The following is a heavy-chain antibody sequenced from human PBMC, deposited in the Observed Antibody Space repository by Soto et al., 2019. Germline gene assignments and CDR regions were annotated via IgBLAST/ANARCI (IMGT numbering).Heavy chain of an antibody. CDR1: GYTFTSYG. Sequence: ASVKVSCKASGYTFTSYGISWVRQAPGQGLEWTGWISAYNGNTNYAQKLQGRVTMTTDTSTSTAYMELRSLRSDDTAVYYCARDTGYCSGGSCYSGWFDPWGQGTLVTVSS. CDR2: ISAYNGNT. D-gene: IGHD2-15*01. J-gene: IGHJ5*02. V-gene: IGHV1-18*04. CDR3: ARDTGYCSGGSCYSGWFDP.